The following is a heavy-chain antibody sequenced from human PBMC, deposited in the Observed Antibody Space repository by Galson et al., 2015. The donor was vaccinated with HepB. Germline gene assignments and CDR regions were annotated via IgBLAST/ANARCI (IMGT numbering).Heavy chain of an antibody. CDR2: FSGSGGST. J-gene: IGHJ6*03. D-gene: IGHD3-10*01. CDR1: GFTFSSYA. CDR3: ANDVSASPHYMDV. V-gene: IGHV3-23*01. Sequence: SLRLSCAASGFTFSSYAMSWVRQAPGKGLEWVSAFSGSGGSTYYADSVKGRFTISRDNSKNTLYLQMNSLRAEDTAVYYCANDVSASPHYMDVWGKGTTVTVSS.